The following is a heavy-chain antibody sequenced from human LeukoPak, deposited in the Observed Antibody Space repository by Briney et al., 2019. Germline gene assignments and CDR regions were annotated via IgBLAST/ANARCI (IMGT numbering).Heavy chain of an antibody. V-gene: IGHV4-34*01. CDR1: GFTFSSYA. CDR3: ARGQRQLWLHSFSFDY. Sequence: GSLRLSCAASGFTFSSYAMSWIRQPPGKGLEWIGEINHSGSTNYNPSLKSRVTISVDTSKNQFSLKLSSVTAADTAVYYCARGQRQLWLHSFSFDYWGQGTLVTVSS. D-gene: IGHD5-18*01. J-gene: IGHJ4*02. CDR2: INHSGST.